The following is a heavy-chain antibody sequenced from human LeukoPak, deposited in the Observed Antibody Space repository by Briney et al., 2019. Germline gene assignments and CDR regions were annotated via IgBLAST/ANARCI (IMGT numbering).Heavy chain of an antibody. CDR2: ISSGGYTT. J-gene: IGHJ4*02. D-gene: IGHD1-26*01. CDR1: GFTFSSHD. V-gene: IGHV3-23*01. CDR3: AKDEPGRRPIVGATDYFDY. Sequence: PGGSLRLSCTDSGFTFSSHDMNWVRQAPGKGLEWVSYISSGGYTTRYADSVKGRFTISRDNSKNTLYLQMNSLRAEDTAVYYCAKDEPGRRPIVGATDYFDYWGQGTLVTVSS.